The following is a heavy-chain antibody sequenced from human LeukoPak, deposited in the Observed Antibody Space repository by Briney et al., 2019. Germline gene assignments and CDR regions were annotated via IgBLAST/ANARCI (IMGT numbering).Heavy chain of an antibody. CDR2: ISAYNGNT. D-gene: IGHD2-15*01. Sequence: ASVKVSCKASGYTFTSYGISWVRQAPGQGLEWMGWISAYNGNTNYAQKLQGRVTMTTGTSTSTAYMELRSLRSDDTAVYYCARDSDCSGGSCYVNWFDPWGQGTLVTVSS. CDR1: GYTFTSYG. V-gene: IGHV1-18*01. CDR3: ARDSDCSGGSCYVNWFDP. J-gene: IGHJ5*02.